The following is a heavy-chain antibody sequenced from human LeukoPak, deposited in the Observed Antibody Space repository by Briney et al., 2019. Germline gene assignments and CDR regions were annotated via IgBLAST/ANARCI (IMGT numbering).Heavy chain of an antibody. J-gene: IGHJ4*02. CDR3: AKRSGAPNNFDY. Sequence: PGGSLRLSCAASGFTFDEHDMYWVRQVPGKGLEWVCLISKDGGNKHYADSVKGRFSISRDNNRNSLSLQMNSLRSEDTALYFCAKRSGAPNNFDYWGQGALVTVPS. V-gene: IGHV3-43*02. CDR1: GFTFDEHD. CDR2: ISKDGGNK. D-gene: IGHD1-1*01.